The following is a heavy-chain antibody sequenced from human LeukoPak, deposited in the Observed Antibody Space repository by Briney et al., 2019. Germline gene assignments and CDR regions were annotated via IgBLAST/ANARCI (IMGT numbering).Heavy chain of an antibody. Sequence: PGGSLRLSCAASGFTFDDYGMSWVRQAPGKGLEWVSGINWNGGSTGCADSVKGRFTISRDNAKNSLYLQMSSLRAEDTALYHCARGAMDTAMVTSAWFDPWGQGTLVTVSS. CDR2: INWNGGST. CDR1: GFTFDDYG. J-gene: IGHJ5*02. V-gene: IGHV3-20*01. D-gene: IGHD5-18*01. CDR3: ARGAMDTAMVTSAWFDP.